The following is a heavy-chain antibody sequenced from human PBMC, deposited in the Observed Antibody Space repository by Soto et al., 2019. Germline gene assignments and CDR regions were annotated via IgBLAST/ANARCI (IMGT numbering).Heavy chain of an antibody. Sequence: ASVKVSCKASGYTFTSYDINWVRQATGQGLEWMGWMNPNSGNTGYAQKFQGRVTMTRNTSISTAYMELSSRRSEDRDVYYCARRQRGSYYDFCSGYSDKYFQHWRQRTLVTASS. CDR2: MNPNSGNT. J-gene: IGHJ1*01. CDR1: GYTFTSYD. CDR3: ARRQRGSYYDFCSGYSDKYFQH. V-gene: IGHV1-8*01. D-gene: IGHD3-3*01.